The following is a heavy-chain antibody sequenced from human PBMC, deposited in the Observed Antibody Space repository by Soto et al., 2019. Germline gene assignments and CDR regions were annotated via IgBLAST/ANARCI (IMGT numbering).Heavy chain of an antibody. CDR3: ARDSPPGWHFDY. CDR2: IKSKTDGGTT. D-gene: IGHD6-19*01. J-gene: IGHJ4*02. CDR1: GFTFSNAW. Sequence: GGSLRLSCAASGFTFSNAWMNWVRQAPGKGLEWVGRIKSKTDGGTTDYAAPVKGRFTISRGDSKNTLYLQMNSLKTEDTAVYYCARDSPPGWHFDYWGQGTLVTVSS. V-gene: IGHV3-15*07.